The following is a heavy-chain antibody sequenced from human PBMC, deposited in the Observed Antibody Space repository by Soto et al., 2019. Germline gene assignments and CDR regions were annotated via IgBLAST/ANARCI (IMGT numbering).Heavy chain of an antibody. V-gene: IGHV3-13*04. J-gene: IGHJ6*02. D-gene: IGHD1-26*01. CDR3: ARERVGATVEGYYYGMDV. CDR1: GFTFSSYD. Sequence: GGSLRLSCAASGFTFSSYDMHWVRQATGKGLEWVSAIGTAGDTYYPGSVKGRFTISRENAKNSLYLQMNSLRAGDTAVYYCARERVGATVEGYYYGMDVWGQGTTVTVSS. CDR2: IGTAGDT.